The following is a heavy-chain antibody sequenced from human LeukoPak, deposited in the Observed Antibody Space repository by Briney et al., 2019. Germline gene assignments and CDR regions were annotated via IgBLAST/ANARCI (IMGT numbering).Heavy chain of an antibody. V-gene: IGHV1-46*01. CDR1: GYTFTSYY. CDR2: INPSGGNT. D-gene: IGHD5-24*01. Sequence: ASVKVSCMPSGYTFTSYYMHWLRQAPGQGLEWMGIINPSGGNTNYAQKLQGRVTMTTDTSTSTAYMELRSLRSDDTAVYYCARSPKRFRMAIDYWGQGTLVTVSS. CDR3: ARSPKRFRMAIDY. J-gene: IGHJ4*02.